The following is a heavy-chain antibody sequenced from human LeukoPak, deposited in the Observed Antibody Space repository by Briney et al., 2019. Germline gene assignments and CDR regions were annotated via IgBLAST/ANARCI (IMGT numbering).Heavy chain of an antibody. J-gene: IGHJ4*02. D-gene: IGHD3-3*01. CDR2: IYYSGST. Sequence: SETLSLTCTVSGGSISSYYWSWIRQPPGKGLEWIGYIYYSGSTNYNPSLKSRVTISVDTSKNQFSLKLSSVTAADTAVYYCATTYYDFWSGYYHWGQGTLVTVSS. CDR3: ATTYYDFWSGYYH. V-gene: IGHV4-59*12. CDR1: GGSISSYY.